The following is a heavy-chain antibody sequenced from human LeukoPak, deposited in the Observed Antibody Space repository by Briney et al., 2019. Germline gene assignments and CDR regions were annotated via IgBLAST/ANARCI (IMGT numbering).Heavy chain of an antibody. V-gene: IGHV3-21*01. CDR3: ARDRGDDYYYYGMDV. CDR2: ISSSSSYI. CDR1: GFTFSSYS. D-gene: IGHD4-17*01. J-gene: IGHJ6*02. Sequence: NPGGSLRLSCAASGFTFSSYSMNWVRQAPGKGLEWVSSISSSSSYIYYADSVKGRFTISRDNAKNSLYLQMNSLRAEDTAVYYCARDRGDDYYYYGMDVWGQGITVTVSS.